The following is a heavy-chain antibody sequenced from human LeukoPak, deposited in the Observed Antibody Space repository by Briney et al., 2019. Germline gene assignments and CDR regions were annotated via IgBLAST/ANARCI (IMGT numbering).Heavy chain of an antibody. CDR2: ISGSGGST. Sequence: GGSLRLSCAASGFTFSSYVMSWVRQAPGKGLEWVSAISGSGGSTYYADSVKGRLTISRDNSKNTLYLQMNSLRAEDTAVYYCAKGLRGSGYYYFDYWGQGTLVTVSS. D-gene: IGHD3-3*01. CDR1: GFTFSSYV. J-gene: IGHJ4*02. CDR3: AKGLRGSGYYYFDY. V-gene: IGHV3-23*01.